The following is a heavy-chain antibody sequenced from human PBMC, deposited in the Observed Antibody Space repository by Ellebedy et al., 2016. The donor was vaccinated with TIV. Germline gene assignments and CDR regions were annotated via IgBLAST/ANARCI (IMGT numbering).Heavy chain of an antibody. V-gene: IGHV3-30-3*01. CDR1: GFTFSSYA. CDR2: ISYDGSNK. CDR3: AGWQKPFEH. J-gene: IGHJ4*02. Sequence: GGSLRLXXAASGFTFSSYAMHWVRQAPGKGLEWVAVISYDGSNKYYADSVKGRFTISRDNSKNTLYLQMNSLRAEDTAVYYCAGWQKPFEHWGQGTLVTVSS.